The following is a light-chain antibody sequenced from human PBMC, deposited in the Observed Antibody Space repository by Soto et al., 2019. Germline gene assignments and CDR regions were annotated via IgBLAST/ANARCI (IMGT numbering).Light chain of an antibody. CDR1: QSVSSNS. CDR2: AAS. CDR3: QQYGRSPLT. J-gene: IGKJ1*01. Sequence: EVVLTQSPGTLSLSPGERATLSCRASQSVSSNSLAWYQQKPGQAPRLLIYAASSRATGIPDRFSGSGSGTDCTLTMSRLEPEDFAVYYCQQYGRSPLTFGQGTKVEIK. V-gene: IGKV3-20*01.